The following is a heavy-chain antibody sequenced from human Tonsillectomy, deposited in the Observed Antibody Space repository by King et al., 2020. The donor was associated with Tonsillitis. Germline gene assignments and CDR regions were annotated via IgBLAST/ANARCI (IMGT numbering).Heavy chain of an antibody. Sequence: VQLVESGGGVVQPGGSLRLSCAGSQFTFRSYGMHWVRQAPGKGLEWVAFIRYDGSTKYYADSVEGRFTISRDNSKNTLYLQMNSLRVEDTAVYYCAKDQWGVASRSYGGFYDYWGQGTLVTVSS. CDR1: QFTFRSYG. J-gene: IGHJ4*02. D-gene: IGHD4-23*01. CDR3: AKDQWGVASRSYGGFYDY. V-gene: IGHV3-30*02. CDR2: IRYDGSTK.